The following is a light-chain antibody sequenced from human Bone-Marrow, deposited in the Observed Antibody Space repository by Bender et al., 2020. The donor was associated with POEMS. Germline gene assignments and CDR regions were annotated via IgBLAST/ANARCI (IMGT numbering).Light chain of an antibody. V-gene: IGLV2-14*03. Sequence: QSAPTQPASVSGSPGQSITFACTGTSNDVGAYKFVSWFQHHPGKAPKLLIYDVIYRPSGISSRFSGFKSGNTASLTISGLRAEDEADYYCSSYTTSSTYVFGTGTKVTVL. CDR3: SSYTTSSTYV. J-gene: IGLJ1*01. CDR1: SNDVGAYKF. CDR2: DVI.